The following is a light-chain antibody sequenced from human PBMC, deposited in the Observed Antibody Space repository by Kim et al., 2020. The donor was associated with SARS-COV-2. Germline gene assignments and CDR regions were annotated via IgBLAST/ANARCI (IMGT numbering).Light chain of an antibody. J-gene: IGKJ1*01. CDR3: QQYGSSPRT. CDR1: QSVSSSY. CDR2: GAS. Sequence: SPGDRATLSCRASQSVSSSYLAWYQQKPGQAPRLLIYGASSRATGIPDMFSGSGSGTDFTLTISRLEPEDFAVYYCQQYGSSPRTFGQGTKVEIK. V-gene: IGKV3-20*01.